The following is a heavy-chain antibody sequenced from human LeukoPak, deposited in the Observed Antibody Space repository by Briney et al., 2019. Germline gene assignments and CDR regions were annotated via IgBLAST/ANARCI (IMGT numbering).Heavy chain of an antibody. CDR2: MSPNSGNT. D-gene: IGHD3-10*01. CDR3: ARVNTYYFGSGVSRAFHM. Sequence: ASVKVSCKASGYTFTNYDIDWVRQATGQGLEWMGWMSPNSGNTGYAQKFQGSVTMTRDTSTGTAYMELSSLKSEDTAVYYCARVNTYYFGSGVSRAFHMWGQGTMVTVSS. V-gene: IGHV1-8*02. J-gene: IGHJ3*02. CDR1: GYTFTNYD.